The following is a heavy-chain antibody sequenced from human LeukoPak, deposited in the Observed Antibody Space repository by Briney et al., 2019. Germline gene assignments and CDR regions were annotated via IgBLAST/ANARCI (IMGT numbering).Heavy chain of an antibody. CDR3: AREGTNWNYANNWFDP. CDR1: GFTFSSYS. D-gene: IGHD1-7*01. CDR2: ISSSSSTI. V-gene: IGHV3-48*01. J-gene: IGHJ5*02. Sequence: PGGSLRLSCAASGFTFSSYSMNWVRQAPGKGLEWVSYISSSSSTIYYADSVKGRFTISRDNAKNSLYLQMNSLRAEDTAVYYCAREGTNWNYANNWFDPWGQGTLVTVSS.